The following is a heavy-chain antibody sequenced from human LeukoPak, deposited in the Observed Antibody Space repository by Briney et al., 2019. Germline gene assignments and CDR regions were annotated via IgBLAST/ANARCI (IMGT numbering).Heavy chain of an antibody. CDR3: ARGLMLRWFPTDY. Sequence: PSETLSLTCTVSGGSISSYYWSWIRQPPGKGLEWIGYIYYSGSTNYNPSLKGRVTISVDTSKNQFSLKLSSVTAADTAVYYCARGLMLRWFPTDYWGQGTLVTVSS. J-gene: IGHJ4*02. D-gene: IGHD4-23*01. CDR2: IYYSGST. CDR1: GGSISSYY. V-gene: IGHV4-59*01.